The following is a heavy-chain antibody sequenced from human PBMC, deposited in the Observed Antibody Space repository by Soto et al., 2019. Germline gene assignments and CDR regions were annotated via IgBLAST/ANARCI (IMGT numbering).Heavy chain of an antibody. CDR2: ISGSGDST. V-gene: IGHV3-23*01. D-gene: IGHD2-15*01. CDR3: ARDQGTVVTQTLNY. J-gene: IGHJ4*02. CDR1: GITFSSYA. Sequence: EVQLLESGGGLVQPGGSLRLSCAASGITFSSYAMSWVRQAPGKGLEWVSAISGSGDSTYYADSVKGRFTISRDNSKDTLYLQMSSLRAVDTAVYHCARDQGTVVTQTLNYWGQGSLVTVSS.